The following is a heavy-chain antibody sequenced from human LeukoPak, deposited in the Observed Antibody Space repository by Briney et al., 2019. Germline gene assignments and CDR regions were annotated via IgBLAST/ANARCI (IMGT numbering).Heavy chain of an antibody. D-gene: IGHD2-8*01. Sequence: PGGSLRLSCAASGFTFSSYAMHWVRQAPGKGLEWVAVISYDGSNKYYADSVKGRFTISRDNSKNTLYLQVNSLRAEDTAVYYCARDLGVVLMVYAVDYWGQGTLVTVSS. V-gene: IGHV3-30-3*01. CDR2: ISYDGSNK. CDR3: ARDLGVVLMVYAVDY. CDR1: GFTFSSYA. J-gene: IGHJ4*02.